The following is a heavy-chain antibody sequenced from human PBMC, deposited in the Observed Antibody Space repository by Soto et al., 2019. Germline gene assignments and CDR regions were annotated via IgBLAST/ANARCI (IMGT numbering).Heavy chain of an antibody. CDR2: ISGSGGST. J-gene: IGHJ4*02. Sequence: GYLRLSFEASGSTFRRYALSSVRQAPGKGLEWVSAISGSGGSTYYAESVKGRFTISRDNSKNTLYLQMNSLRAEETAVYYCAKGLRKSYSYFDYWGQGSLLTVSS. D-gene: IGHD2-21*01. V-gene: IGHV3-23*01. CDR3: AKGLRKSYSYFDY. CDR1: GSTFRRYA.